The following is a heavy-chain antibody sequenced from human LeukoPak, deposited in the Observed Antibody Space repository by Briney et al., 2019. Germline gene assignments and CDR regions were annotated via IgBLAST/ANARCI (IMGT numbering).Heavy chain of an antibody. CDR2: IKSKTDGGTT. CDR1: GFTFSNAW. CDR3: TTALGGFGELLLVDY. Sequence: GSLRLSCAASGFTFSNAWMSWVRQAPGKGLEWVGRIKSKTDGGTTDYAAPVKGRFTISRDDSKNTLYLQMNSLKTEDTAVYYCTTALGGFGELLLVDYWGQGTLVTVSS. J-gene: IGHJ4*02. D-gene: IGHD3-10*01. V-gene: IGHV3-15*01.